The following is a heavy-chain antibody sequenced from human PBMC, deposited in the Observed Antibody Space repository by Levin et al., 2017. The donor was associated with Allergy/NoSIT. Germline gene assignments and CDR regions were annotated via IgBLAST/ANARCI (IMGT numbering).Heavy chain of an antibody. CDR2: INHSGST. D-gene: IGHD5-12*01. V-gene: IGHV4-34*01. CDR1: GGSFSGYY. CDR3: ARGRDIVATIKRRKGAYFDY. Sequence: KASETLSLTCAVYGGSFSGYYWSWIRQPPGKGLEWIGEINHSGSTNYNPSLKSRVTISVDTSKNQFSLKLSSVTAADTAVYYCARGRDIVATIKRRKGAYFDYWGQGTLVTVSS. J-gene: IGHJ4*02.